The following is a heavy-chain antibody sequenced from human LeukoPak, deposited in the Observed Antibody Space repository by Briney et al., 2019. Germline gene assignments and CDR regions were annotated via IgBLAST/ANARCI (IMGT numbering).Heavy chain of an antibody. CDR1: GGSISSGDYY. V-gene: IGHV4-30-4*08. J-gene: IGHJ6*03. Sequence: SETLSLTCTVSGGSISSGDYYWSWIRQPPGKGLEWIGYIYYSGSTYYNPSLKSRVTISVDTSKNQFSLKLSSVTAADTAVYYCARTVLRFLEWLLPRPYYYYMDVWGKGTTVTVSS. CDR2: IYYSGST. CDR3: ARTVLRFLEWLLPRPYYYYMDV. D-gene: IGHD3-3*01.